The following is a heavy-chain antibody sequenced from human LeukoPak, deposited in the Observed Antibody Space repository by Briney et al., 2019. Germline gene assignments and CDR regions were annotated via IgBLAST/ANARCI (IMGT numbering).Heavy chain of an antibody. Sequence: GGSLRLSCAASGFTFSSYSMNWVRQAPGKGLEWVSSISSSSSYIYYADSVKGRFTISRDNAKNSLYLQMNSLRAGDTAVYYCAREPYCSSTSCQSAAFDYWGQGTLVTVSS. CDR2: ISSSSSYI. CDR3: AREPYCSSTSCQSAAFDY. CDR1: GFTFSSYS. D-gene: IGHD2-2*01. V-gene: IGHV3-21*01. J-gene: IGHJ4*02.